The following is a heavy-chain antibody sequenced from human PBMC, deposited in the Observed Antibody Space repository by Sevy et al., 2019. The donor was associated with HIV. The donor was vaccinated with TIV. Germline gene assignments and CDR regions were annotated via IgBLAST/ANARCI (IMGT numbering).Heavy chain of an antibody. CDR1: GFTFSSYA. J-gene: IGHJ5*02. Sequence: GGSLRLSCAASGFTFSSYAMSWVRQAPGKGLEWVSAISGSGGSTYYADSVKGRFTISRDNSKNTLYLQMNSLRAEDTAVYYCAKGFISLFNEFGPGWFDPWGQGTLVTVSS. D-gene: IGHD3-3*02. CDR2: ISGSGGST. CDR3: AKGFISLFNEFGPGWFDP. V-gene: IGHV3-23*01.